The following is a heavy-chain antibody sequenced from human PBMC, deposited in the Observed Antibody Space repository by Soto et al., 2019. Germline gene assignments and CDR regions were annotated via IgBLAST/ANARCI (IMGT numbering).Heavy chain of an antibody. D-gene: IGHD1-26*01. Sequence: QVQLVESGGGVVQPGRSLRLSCAASGFAFSTYGIHWVRQAPGKGLEWVAVIWYDGSNKYYADSVKGRFTISRDNSKNTLYLQMESLRAEDTAVYYCARAVGPYDYWGRGTLVTVSS. CDR2: IWYDGSNK. J-gene: IGHJ4*02. CDR1: GFAFSTYG. CDR3: ARAVGPYDY. V-gene: IGHV3-33*01.